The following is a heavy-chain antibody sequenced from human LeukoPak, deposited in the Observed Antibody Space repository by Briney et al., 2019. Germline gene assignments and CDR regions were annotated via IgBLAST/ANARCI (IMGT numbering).Heavy chain of an antibody. CDR3: ARDPADGAMVPRDYDMDV. CDR2: ISSSGSTI. D-gene: IGHD5-18*01. Sequence: GGSLRLSCAASGFTFSDYYMSWIRQAPGKGLEWVSYISSSGSTIYYADSVKGRFTISRDNAKNSLYLQMNSLRAEDTAVYYCARDPADGAMVPRDYDMDVWGQGTTVTVSS. V-gene: IGHV3-11*01. CDR1: GFTFSDYY. J-gene: IGHJ6*02.